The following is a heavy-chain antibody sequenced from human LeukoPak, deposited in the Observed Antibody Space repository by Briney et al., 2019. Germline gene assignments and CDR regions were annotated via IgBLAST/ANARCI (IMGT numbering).Heavy chain of an antibody. CDR3: ARDMSFSTSDWYGELDN. J-gene: IGHJ4*02. CDR2: IKQDGSEI. D-gene: IGHD6-19*01. V-gene: IGHV3-7*05. Sequence: GGSLRLSCAASGFIFSSYAMSWVRQAPGKGLEWVANIKQDGSEIYYVDSVKGRFTISRDNAKKLLYLQMNSLRAEDTALYYCARDMSFSTSDWYGELDNWGQGTLVTVSS. CDR1: GFIFSSYA.